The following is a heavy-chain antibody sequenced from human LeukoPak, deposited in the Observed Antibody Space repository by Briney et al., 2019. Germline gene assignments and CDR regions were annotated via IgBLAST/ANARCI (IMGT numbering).Heavy chain of an antibody. CDR2: ISSSGSAI. D-gene: IGHD3-22*01. Sequence: GGSLRLSCAASGFTFSSYEMNWVRQAPGKGLEWVSYISSSGSAIYYADSVKGRFTISSDNAKNSLYLQMNSLRAEDTAVYYCARDRAGSGYYYYYMDVWGKGTTVTVSS. CDR3: ARDRAGSGYYYYYMDV. J-gene: IGHJ6*03. V-gene: IGHV3-48*03. CDR1: GFTFSSYE.